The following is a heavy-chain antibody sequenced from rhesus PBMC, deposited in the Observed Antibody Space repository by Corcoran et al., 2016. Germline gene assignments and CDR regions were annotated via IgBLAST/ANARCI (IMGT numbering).Heavy chain of an antibody. CDR1: GGSISDSYR. CDR2: IYGSSTRT. Sequence: QVQLQESGPGVVKPSETLSLTCAVSGGSISDSYRWSWIRQPPGKGLEWIGYIYGSSTRTNHNPSLKSRVTISKDTAKNQFSLKLSSVTAADTAVYYCARERGSEWYWYFDLWGPGTPITISS. D-gene: IGHD6-25*01. CDR3: ARERGSEWYWYFDL. V-gene: IGHV4S10*01. J-gene: IGHJ2*01.